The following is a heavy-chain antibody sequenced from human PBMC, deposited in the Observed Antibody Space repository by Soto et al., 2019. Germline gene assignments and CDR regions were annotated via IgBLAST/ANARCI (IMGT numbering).Heavy chain of an antibody. CDR1: CGHMSSLSYP. Sequence: ETRSLTCTFDCGHMSSLSYPMGWFRSPPGNWRELPGSIYYSGSTYYNPSLKSRVTISVDTSKNQFSLQLRSVTDADTAVYYCARQSKQEMGYGSRSYSVPLDDWDQGTLVTVSS. D-gene: IGHD3-10*01. J-gene: IGHJ1*01. CDR3: ARQSKQEMGYGSRSYSVPLDD. V-gene: IGHV4-39*01. CDR2: IYYSGST.